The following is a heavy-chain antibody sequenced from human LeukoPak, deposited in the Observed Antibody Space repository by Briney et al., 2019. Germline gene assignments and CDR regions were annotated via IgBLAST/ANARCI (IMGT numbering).Heavy chain of an antibody. J-gene: IGHJ4*02. CDR1: GGSISSSSYY. V-gene: IGHV4-39*01. CDR2: MYYSGST. Sequence: PSETLSLTCTVSGGSISSSSYYWGWIRQPPGKGLEWIGRMYYSGSTYYNPSLKSRVTISVDTSKNQFSLKLSSVTAADTAVYYCARSRPCSSTSCYSFDYWGQGTLVTVSS. D-gene: IGHD2-2*01. CDR3: ARSRPCSSTSCYSFDY.